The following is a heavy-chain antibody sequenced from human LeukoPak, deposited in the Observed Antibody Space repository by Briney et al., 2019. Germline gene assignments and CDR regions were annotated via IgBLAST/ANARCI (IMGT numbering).Heavy chain of an antibody. CDR1: EFTFSSYG. CDR2: IQYDGSYK. D-gene: IGHD3-10*01. Sequence: GGSLRLSCAASEFTFSSYGMHWVRQAPGKGLEWVAFIQYDGSYKDYGDSVKGRFTISRDNSKNTLYLQINSLIAEDTAVCNCGGGWFGEAYYYYYYMDVWGKGTTVTVSS. J-gene: IGHJ6*03. V-gene: IGHV3-30*02. CDR3: GGGWFGEAYYYYYYMDV.